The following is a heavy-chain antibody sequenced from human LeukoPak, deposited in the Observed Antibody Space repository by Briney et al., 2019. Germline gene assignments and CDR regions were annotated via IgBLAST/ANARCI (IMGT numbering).Heavy chain of an antibody. CDR2: IYSGGST. CDR3: VRDPHSSSWYYYFDY. V-gene: IGHV3-66*02. J-gene: IGHJ4*02. D-gene: IGHD6-13*01. Sequence: GGSLRLSCAASGFTVSSNYMSWVRQAPGKGLEWVSVIYSGGSTYCADSVKGRFTISRDNSKNTLYLQMNSLRAEDTAVYYCVRDPHSSSWYYYFDYWGQGTLVTVSS. CDR1: GFTVSSNY.